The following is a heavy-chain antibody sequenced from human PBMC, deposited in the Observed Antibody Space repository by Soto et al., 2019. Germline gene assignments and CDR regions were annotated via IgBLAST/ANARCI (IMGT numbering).Heavy chain of an antibody. CDR2: ISSSGTGI. J-gene: IGHJ3*02. D-gene: IGHD2-15*01. CDR3: ARAYSDAFDI. V-gene: IGHV3-11*01. CDR1: VFTFSDYY. Sequence: GALRLSCAASVFTFSDYYMTWIRQAPGKGLEWVSYISSSGTGIYYPDSMKGRFTISRDNAKKSLYLQMSSLRAEDTAVYYCARAYSDAFDIWGQGTMVTVSS.